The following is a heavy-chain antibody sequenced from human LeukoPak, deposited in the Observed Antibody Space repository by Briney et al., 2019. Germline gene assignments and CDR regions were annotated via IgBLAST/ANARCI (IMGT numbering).Heavy chain of an antibody. CDR3: ARAVGSSGWYPRGDAFDI. J-gene: IGHJ3*02. Sequence: PSETLSLTCTVSGGSISSYYWSWIRQPPGKGLEWIGYIYYSGSTNYNPSLKSRVTISVDTSKNQFSLKLSSVTAADTAVYYCARAVGSSGWYPRGDAFDIWGQGTMVTVSS. CDR1: GGSISSYY. V-gene: IGHV4-59*01. CDR2: IYYSGST. D-gene: IGHD6-19*01.